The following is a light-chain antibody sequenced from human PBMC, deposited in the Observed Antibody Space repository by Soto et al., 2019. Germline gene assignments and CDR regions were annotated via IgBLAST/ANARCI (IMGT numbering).Light chain of an antibody. CDR1: QSVNSNY. J-gene: IGKJ1*01. CDR3: LQDINQPWT. V-gene: IGKV3-20*01. CDR2: GAS. Sequence: FKQAPSTLYLTPVQRATLSCRASQSVNSNYLVWYQQKPGQAPRLLIYGASSRATGIPDRFSGSGSGTDFTLAISSLQPEDSATYYCLQDINQPWTFGQGTKVDIK.